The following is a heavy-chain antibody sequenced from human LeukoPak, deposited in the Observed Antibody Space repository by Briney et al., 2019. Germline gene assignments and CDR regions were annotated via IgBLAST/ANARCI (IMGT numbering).Heavy chain of an antibody. D-gene: IGHD1-7*01. CDR2: IHYSGST. CDR3: ARLSIPGITGTTFRGWFDP. V-gene: IGHV4-39*01. Sequence: PSETLSLTCTVSGGSIRGSSYYWGWIRQPPGKGLECIGSIHYSGSTYYNPSLKSRVTISVDTSKNQFSLKLSSVTAADTAVYYCARLSIPGITGTTFRGWFDPWGQGTLVTVSS. CDR1: GGSIRGSSYY. J-gene: IGHJ5*02.